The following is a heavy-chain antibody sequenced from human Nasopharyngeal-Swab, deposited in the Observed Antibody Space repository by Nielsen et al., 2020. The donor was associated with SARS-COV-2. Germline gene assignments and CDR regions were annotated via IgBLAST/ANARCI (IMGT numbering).Heavy chain of an antibody. D-gene: IGHD3-10*01. J-gene: IGHJ4*02. CDR2: IYYSGST. CDR1: GGSISSGGYY. Sequence: LSLTCTVSGGSISSGGYYWSWIRQHPGKGREWIGYIYYSGSTYYNPSLKSRVTISVDTSKNQFSLKLSSVTAADTAVYYCARGLLRYYDSGSSPTPPDYWGQGTLVTVSS. V-gene: IGHV4-31*03. CDR3: ARGLLRYYDSGSSPTPPDY.